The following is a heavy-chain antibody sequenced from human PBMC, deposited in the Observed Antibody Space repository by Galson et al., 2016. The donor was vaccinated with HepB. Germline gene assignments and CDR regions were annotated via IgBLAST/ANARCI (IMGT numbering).Heavy chain of an antibody. J-gene: IGHJ4*02. V-gene: IGHV4-39*01. CDR3: AISDHNGDFYY. D-gene: IGHD4-17*01. Sequence: SETLSLTCTVSGGSSSSRTYYWNWIRQPPGKGLEWIGSIYYNGRTDYNPSLNNRVTTSVDRSKNQFSLRLSFVTAADTAVYYCAISDHNGDFYYWGQGTLATVSS. CDR2: IYYNGRT. CDR1: GGSSSSRTYY.